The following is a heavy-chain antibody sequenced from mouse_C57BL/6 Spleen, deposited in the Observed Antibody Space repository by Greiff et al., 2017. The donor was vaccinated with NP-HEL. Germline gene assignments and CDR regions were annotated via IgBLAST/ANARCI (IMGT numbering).Heavy chain of an antibody. CDR3: ARRGTTGACFAY. J-gene: IGHJ3*01. Sequence: VQLQQSGPGLVQPSQSLSITCTVSGFSFTSYGVHWVRQSPGKGLEWLGVIWSGGSTDYNAAFISRLSISKDNAKSQVFFKMNSLQADDTAIYDGARRGTTGACFAYWGQGTLVTVSA. V-gene: IGHV2-2*01. CDR2: IWSGGST. CDR1: GFSFTSYG. D-gene: IGHD2-12*01.